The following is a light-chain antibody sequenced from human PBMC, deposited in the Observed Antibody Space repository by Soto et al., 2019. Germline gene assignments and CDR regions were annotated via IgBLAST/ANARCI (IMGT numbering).Light chain of an antibody. CDR1: NIGSKS. Sequence: SHELTQPPSVSVAPGKTARITCGGNNIGSKSVHWYQQRPGQAPVLVIYYDSDRPSGIPERFSGSNSGNTATLIISRVEAGDEADYYCQVWDSSSDPGVFGGGTKLTVL. CDR2: YDS. CDR3: QVWDSSSDPGV. J-gene: IGLJ2*01. V-gene: IGLV3-21*04.